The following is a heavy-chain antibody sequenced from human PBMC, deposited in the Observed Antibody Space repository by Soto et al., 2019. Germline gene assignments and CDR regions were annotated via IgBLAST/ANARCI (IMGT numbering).Heavy chain of an antibody. CDR2: INPSGGST. J-gene: IGHJ6*02. Sequence: ASVKVSCKASGYTFTSYYMHWVRQAPGQGLEWMGIINPSGGSTSYAQKFQGRVTMTRDTSTSTVYMELSSLRSEDTAVYYCARGSPDTAMDYYYYGMDVWGQGTTVTVSS. CDR1: GYTFTSYY. D-gene: IGHD5-18*01. V-gene: IGHV1-46*01. CDR3: ARGSPDTAMDYYYYGMDV.